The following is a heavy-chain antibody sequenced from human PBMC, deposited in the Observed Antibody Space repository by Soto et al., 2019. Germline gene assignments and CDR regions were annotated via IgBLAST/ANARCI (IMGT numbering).Heavy chain of an antibody. CDR1: GYTFTSYG. J-gene: IGHJ6*02. CDR3: ARDGGIAARYYYYYYGMDA. CDR2: ISAYNGNT. Sequence: ASVKVSCKASGYTFTSYGISWVRQAPGQGLEWMGWISAYNGNTNYAQKLQGRVTMTTDTSTSTAYMELRSLRSDDTAVYYCARDGGIAARYYYYYYGMDAWGQGTTVTASS. D-gene: IGHD6-6*01. V-gene: IGHV1-18*04.